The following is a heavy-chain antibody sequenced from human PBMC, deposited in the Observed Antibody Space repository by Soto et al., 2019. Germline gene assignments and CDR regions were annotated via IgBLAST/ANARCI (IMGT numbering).Heavy chain of an antibody. V-gene: IGHV3-7*01. CDR2: IKQGGNEK. CDR1: GFMFSTYL. J-gene: IGHJ6*02. CDR3: VGALTYEVPYYYYGMDV. D-gene: IGHD3-16*01. Sequence: GGSLRLACEASGFMFSTYLMSWVRQAPGKGLEWVANIKQGGNEKFYVDSVKGRFTISRDNAKKSLFLQMNSLRPEDTAVYYCVGALTYEVPYYYYGMDVWGQGTTVTVSS.